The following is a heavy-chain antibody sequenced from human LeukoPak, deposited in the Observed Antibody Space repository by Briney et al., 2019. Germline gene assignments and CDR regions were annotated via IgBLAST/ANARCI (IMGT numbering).Heavy chain of an antibody. CDR1: GGSLSSYY. J-gene: IGHJ3*02. Sequence: SETLSLTCTVSGGSLSSYYWSWIRQPPGKGLEWIGYIHYSGSTNYNPSVKSRVTISVDTSKNQFSLKLSSVTAADTAVYYCARTRKYYYDSSGYLDAFDIWGQGTMVTVSS. D-gene: IGHD3-22*01. CDR2: IHYSGST. CDR3: ARTRKYYYDSSGYLDAFDI. V-gene: IGHV4-59*01.